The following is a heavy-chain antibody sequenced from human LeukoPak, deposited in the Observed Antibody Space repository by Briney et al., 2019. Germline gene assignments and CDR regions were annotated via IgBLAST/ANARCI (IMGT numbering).Heavy chain of an antibody. V-gene: IGHV3-48*02. CDR1: GFTFSSYN. CDR2: ISSSSSTI. Sequence: GGSLRLSCAASGFTFSSYNMNWVRQAPGKGLEWVSYISSSSSTIYYADSVKGRFTISRDNAKNSLYLQMNSLRDEDTAVYYCARDVSTLAYCGGDCYSVWGQGTLVTVSS. J-gene: IGHJ4*02. D-gene: IGHD2-21*02. CDR3: ARDVSTLAYCGGDCYSV.